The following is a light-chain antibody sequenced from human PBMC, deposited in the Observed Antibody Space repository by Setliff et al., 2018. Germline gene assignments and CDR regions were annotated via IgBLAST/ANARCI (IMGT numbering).Light chain of an antibody. Sequence: LTQPASVSGSPGQSITISCTGTSSDVGGYNYVSWYQQHPGKAPKLMTYDVSKRPSGISNRFSGSKSGNTASLTISGLQAEDEADYYCTSYTSSSTYAFGTGTKVTVL. CDR2: DVS. J-gene: IGLJ1*01. V-gene: IGLV2-14*01. CDR1: SSDVGGYNY. CDR3: TSYTSSSTYA.